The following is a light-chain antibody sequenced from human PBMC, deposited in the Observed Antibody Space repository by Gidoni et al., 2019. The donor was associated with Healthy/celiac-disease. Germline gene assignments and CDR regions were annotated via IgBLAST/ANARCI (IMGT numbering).Light chain of an antibody. Sequence: EIVLTQSPATLSLPPGDRATLSCRASQSVSSYLAWYQQKPGQAPRLLIYDASNRATGIPARFSGSGSGTDFTLTISSLEPEDFAVYYCQQRSNWPPTFGQGTRLEIK. CDR2: DAS. CDR3: QQRSNWPPT. CDR1: QSVSSY. J-gene: IGKJ5*01. V-gene: IGKV3-11*01.